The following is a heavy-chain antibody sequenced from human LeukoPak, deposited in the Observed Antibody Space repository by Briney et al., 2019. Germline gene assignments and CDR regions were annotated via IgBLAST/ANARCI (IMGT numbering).Heavy chain of an antibody. Sequence: SETLSLTCAVYGGSFSGYYWSWIRQPPGKGLEWIGEINHSGSTNYNPSLKSRVTISVDTSKNQFSLKLSSVTAADTAVYYCARDSDYGGNSSPLKFDPWGQGTLVTVSS. CDR3: ARDSDYGGNSSPLKFDP. D-gene: IGHD4-23*01. CDR2: INHSGST. V-gene: IGHV4-34*01. J-gene: IGHJ5*02. CDR1: GGSFSGYY.